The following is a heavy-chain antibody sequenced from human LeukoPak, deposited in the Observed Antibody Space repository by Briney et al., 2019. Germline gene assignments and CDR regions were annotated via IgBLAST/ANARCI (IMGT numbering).Heavy chain of an antibody. CDR3: ARLQLRAFDI. V-gene: IGHV4-39*07. CDR1: DGSISSGGYY. CDR2: INHSGST. J-gene: IGHJ3*02. D-gene: IGHD5-24*01. Sequence: SETLSPTCTVSDGSISSGGYYWSWIRQPPGKGLEWIGEINHSGSTNYNPPLKSRVTISVDTSKNQFSLKLSSVTAADTAVYYCARLQLRAFDIWGQGTMVTVSS.